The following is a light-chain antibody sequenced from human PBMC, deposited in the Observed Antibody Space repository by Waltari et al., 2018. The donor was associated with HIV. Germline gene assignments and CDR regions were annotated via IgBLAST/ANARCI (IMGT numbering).Light chain of an antibody. CDR1: ALTKPH. Sequence: SYELTQSSSVSVSPGQTATITCSGDALTKPHAYWYHQRPGQAPLLVIFKDTERPSGVPERFSGSSSGTTVTLKISGVEAEDEGDYYCQSADTSGKYVVFGGGTKVTVL. CDR2: KDT. J-gene: IGLJ2*01. V-gene: IGLV3-25*03. CDR3: QSADTSGKYVV.